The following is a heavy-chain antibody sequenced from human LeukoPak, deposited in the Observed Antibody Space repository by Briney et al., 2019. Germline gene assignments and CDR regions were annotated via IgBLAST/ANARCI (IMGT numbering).Heavy chain of an antibody. CDR1: GFTFSSYA. V-gene: IGHV3-64*01. J-gene: IGHJ4*02. D-gene: IGHD1-26*01. Sequence: GGSLRLSCAASGFTFSSYAMHWVRQAPGKGLEYVSAISSNGGSTYYANSVKGRFTISRDNSKNTLYLQMGSLRAEDMAVYYCARVGEKWEQCAPPDYWGQGTLVTVSS. CDR2: ISSNGGST. CDR3: ARVGEKWEQCAPPDY.